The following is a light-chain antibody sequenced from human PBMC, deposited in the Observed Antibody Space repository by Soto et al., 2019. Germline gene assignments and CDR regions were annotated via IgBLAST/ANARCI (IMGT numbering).Light chain of an antibody. V-gene: IGKV1-5*03. CDR2: KAS. J-gene: IGKJ1*01. CDR3: QQYDTYWT. CDR1: QSVRKW. Sequence: DIQMPPSPSTLSASVGDRVTITCRASQSVRKWLAWYQQYPGKAPNLLIDKASSVKSGVPSRFSGSGSGTEFTLTISNLQPDDFATYYCQQYDTYWTFGQGTKVE.